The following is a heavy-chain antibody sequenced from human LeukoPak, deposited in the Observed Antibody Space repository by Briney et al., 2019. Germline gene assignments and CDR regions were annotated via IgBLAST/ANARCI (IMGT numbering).Heavy chain of an antibody. CDR3: ARDLDYYDSSGYYDAFDM. Sequence: GGSLRLSCAASGFTFSSYAMHWVRQAPGKGLEWVAVISYDGSNKYYADSVKGRFTISRDNSKNTLYLQMNSLRAEDTAVYYCARDLDYYDSSGYYDAFDMWGQGTLVTVSS. V-gene: IGHV3-30-3*01. CDR1: GFTFSSYA. CDR2: ISYDGSNK. D-gene: IGHD3-22*01. J-gene: IGHJ3*02.